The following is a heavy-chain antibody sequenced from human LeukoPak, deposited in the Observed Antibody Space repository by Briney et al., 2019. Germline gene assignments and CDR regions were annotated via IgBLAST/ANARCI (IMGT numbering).Heavy chain of an antibody. CDR3: ASTQMRTVTTLFPSSGASIDS. Sequence: SETLSLTCAVYGGSFTGYYWTWLRQPPGRGLEWIGEIIHSGSTLYNPSLKNRVTMSVDTSKNQFSLKLTSVTAADTAIYYCASTQMRTVTTLFPSSGASIDSWGQGSLVTVSS. V-gene: IGHV4-34*12. J-gene: IGHJ5*01. CDR1: GGSFTGYY. D-gene: IGHD4-17*01. CDR2: IIHSGST.